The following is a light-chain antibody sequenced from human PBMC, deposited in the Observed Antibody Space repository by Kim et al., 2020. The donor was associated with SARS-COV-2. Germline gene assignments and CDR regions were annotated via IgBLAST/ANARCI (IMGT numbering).Light chain of an antibody. CDR2: GAS. CDR1: QSIRSN. Sequence: EIVMTQSPATLSVSPGERVTFSCRASQSIRSNLAWYQQKPGQPPRLLIYGASTRATGIPFRFSASGSGTEFTLTISSLQSEDFAVYHCQQYNYWPLSFGGGTKVDIK. V-gene: IGKV3-15*01. CDR3: QQYNYWPLS. J-gene: IGKJ4*01.